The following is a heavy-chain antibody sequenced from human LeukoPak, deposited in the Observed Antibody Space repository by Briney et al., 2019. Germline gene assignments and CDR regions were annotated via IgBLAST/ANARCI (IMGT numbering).Heavy chain of an antibody. V-gene: IGHV3-21*01. J-gene: IGHJ4*02. D-gene: IGHD6-6*01. CDR3: ARDVGIRSSLYYFDY. CDR2: ISSSSSYI. Sequence: PGGSLRLSCAASGFTFSSYSMNWVRQAPGKGLEWVSSISSSSSYIYYADSVKGRFTISRDNAKNSLYLQMNSLRAEDTAVYYCARDVGIRSSLYYFDYWGQGTLVTVSS. CDR1: GFTFSSYS.